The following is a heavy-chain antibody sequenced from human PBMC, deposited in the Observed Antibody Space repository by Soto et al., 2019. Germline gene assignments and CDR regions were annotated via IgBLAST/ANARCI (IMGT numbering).Heavy chain of an antibody. CDR2: ISGSGGST. V-gene: IGHV3-23*01. D-gene: IGHD6-19*01. Sequence: GGSLRLSRAASGFTFSSSAMSWVRQAPGKGLEWVSAISGSGGSTYYADSVKGRFTISRDNSKNTLYLQMNSLRAEDTAVYYCAKILQWLVPPADFDYWGQGTLVTVS. CDR1: GFTFSSSA. J-gene: IGHJ4*02. CDR3: AKILQWLVPPADFDY.